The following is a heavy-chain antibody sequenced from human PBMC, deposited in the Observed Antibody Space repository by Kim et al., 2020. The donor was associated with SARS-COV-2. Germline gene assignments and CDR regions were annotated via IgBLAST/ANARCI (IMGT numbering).Heavy chain of an antibody. D-gene: IGHD2-15*01. J-gene: IGHJ4*02. Sequence: GESLKISCKASGYSFTTYWIGWVRQMPGKGLEWLGIIYPGDSETKYSPSFQGRVTVSADSSISTAYLQWSSLKASDTAVYYCVRRLYCSGGACYWGPFASWGQGTLVSVSS. CDR1: GYSFTTYW. CDR2: IYPGDSET. V-gene: IGHV5-51*01. CDR3: VRRLYCSGGACYWGPFAS.